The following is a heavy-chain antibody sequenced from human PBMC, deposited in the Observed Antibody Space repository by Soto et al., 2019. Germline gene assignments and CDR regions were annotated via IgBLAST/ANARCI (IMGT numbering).Heavy chain of an antibody. CDR1: GESISSSSYY. D-gene: IGHD2-21*02. J-gene: IGHJ4*02. CDR2: IYYSGRT. Sequence: SETLSLTCIVSGESISSSSYYWGWIRQPPGKGLEWIGSIYYSGRTYYNPSFKSRVTISIDTSKNQFSLKLSSVTATGTAVYYCARQRTTVVTQAYFDHWGQGALVTVSS. CDR3: ARQRTTVVTQAYFDH. V-gene: IGHV4-39*01.